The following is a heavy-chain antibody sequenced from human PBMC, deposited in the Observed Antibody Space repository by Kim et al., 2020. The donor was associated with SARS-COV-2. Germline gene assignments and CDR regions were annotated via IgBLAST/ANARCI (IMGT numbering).Heavy chain of an antibody. J-gene: IGHJ4*02. Sequence: SGPTLVNPTQTLTLTCTFSGFSLSTSGMCVSWIRQPPGKALEWLARIDWDDDKYYSTSLKTRLTISKDTSKNQVVLTLTNMDPVETATYYCARVDTAMVTFDYWGQGTLVTVSS. D-gene: IGHD5-18*01. V-gene: IGHV2-70*11. CDR3: ARVDTAMVTFDY. CDR1: GFSLSTSGMC. CDR2: IDWDDDK.